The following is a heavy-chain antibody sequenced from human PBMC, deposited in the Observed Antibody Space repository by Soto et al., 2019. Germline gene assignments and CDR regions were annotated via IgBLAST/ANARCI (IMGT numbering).Heavy chain of an antibody. D-gene: IGHD1-26*01. J-gene: IGHJ4*02. CDR3: AKVGLPPLDY. Sequence: GGSLRLSCAASGFSFSTYMMIWVRQAPGKGLEWVTVISYDGSNKYYADSVKGRFTISRDNSKKTLHLQMNSLRAEDTAVYYCAKVGLPPLDYWGQGTLVTVSS. V-gene: IGHV3-30*18. CDR2: ISYDGSNK. CDR1: GFSFSTYM.